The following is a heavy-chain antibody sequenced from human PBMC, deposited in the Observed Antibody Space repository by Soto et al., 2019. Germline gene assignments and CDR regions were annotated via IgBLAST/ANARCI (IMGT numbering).Heavy chain of an antibody. V-gene: IGHV1-69*01. CDR1: GGTFSSYA. Sequence: QVQLVQSGAEVKKPGSSVKVSCKASGGTFSSYAISWVRQAPGQGLEWMGGIIPIFGTANYAQKFQGRVTITADESTSTAYMELSSLRSEDTAVYYFARRGYSYGAYYYYYGMDVWGQGTTVTVSS. CDR2: IIPIFGTA. D-gene: IGHD5-18*01. J-gene: IGHJ6*02. CDR3: ARRGYSYGAYYYYYGMDV.